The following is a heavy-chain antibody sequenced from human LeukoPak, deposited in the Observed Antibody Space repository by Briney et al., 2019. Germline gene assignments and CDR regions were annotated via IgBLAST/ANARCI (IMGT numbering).Heavy chain of an antibody. CDR1: GDSVSSNSAA. Sequence: SQTLSLTCAISGDSVSSNSAAWNWIRQSPSRGLEWLGRTYYRSKWYNDYAVSAKSRITINPDTSKNQFSLQLNSVTPEDTAVYYCARGRIGYSYVYYYYYYYMDVWGKGTTVTVSS. CDR2: TYYRSKWYN. D-gene: IGHD5-18*01. V-gene: IGHV6-1*01. J-gene: IGHJ6*03. CDR3: ARGRIGYSYVYYYYYYYMDV.